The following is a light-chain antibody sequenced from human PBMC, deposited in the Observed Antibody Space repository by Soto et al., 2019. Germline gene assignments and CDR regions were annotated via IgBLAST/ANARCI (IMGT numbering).Light chain of an antibody. CDR2: LGS. CDR3: MQPLQSWT. CDR1: QSLLHSNGYNY. Sequence: DIVVTQSRLSLPVTPGEPASISCRSSQSLLHSNGYNYLDWYLQKPGQSPQLLIYLGSNRASGVPDRFSGSGPGTDFTLKISRVEAEDVGVYYCMQPLQSWTFGQGTKVDIK. J-gene: IGKJ1*01. V-gene: IGKV2-28*01.